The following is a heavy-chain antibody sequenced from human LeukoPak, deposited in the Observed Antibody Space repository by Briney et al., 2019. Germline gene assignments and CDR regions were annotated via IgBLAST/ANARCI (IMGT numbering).Heavy chain of an antibody. Sequence: SETLSLTCTVSGGSICSFYWSWIRQPPGKGLEWIGYIYYSGSTNYNPSLRSRVTISVDTTKNQSSLNLSSVTAADTPVYFCAGVMRYCSSTSCYPLFDPWAREP. CDR1: GGSICSFY. CDR3: AGVMRYCSSTSCYPLFDP. J-gene: IGHJ5*02. CDR2: IYYSGST. D-gene: IGHD2-2*01. V-gene: IGHV4-59*01.